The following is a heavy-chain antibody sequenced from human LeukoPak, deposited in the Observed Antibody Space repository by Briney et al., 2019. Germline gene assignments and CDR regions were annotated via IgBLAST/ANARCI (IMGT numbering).Heavy chain of an antibody. J-gene: IGHJ6*03. V-gene: IGHV4-4*02. Sequence: SGTLSLTCAVSGGSISSSNWWSWVRQPPGKGLEWIGEIYHSGSTNYNPSLKSRVTISVDTSKNQFSLKLSSVTAADTAVYYCARQTGAYYYYMDVWGKGTTVTVSS. CDR3: ARQTGAYYYYMDV. CDR1: GGSISSSNW. CDR2: IYHSGST. D-gene: IGHD7-27*01.